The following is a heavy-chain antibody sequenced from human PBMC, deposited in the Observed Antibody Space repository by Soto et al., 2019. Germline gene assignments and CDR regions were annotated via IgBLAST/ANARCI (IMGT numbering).Heavy chain of an antibody. CDR3: ARIRQYYYGSGSYMTLDY. CDR1: GGSFSGYY. J-gene: IGHJ4*02. CDR2: INHSGST. V-gene: IGHV4-34*01. D-gene: IGHD3-10*01. Sequence: PSETLSLTCAVYGGSFSGYYWSWIRQPPGKGLEWIGEINHSGSTNYNPSLKSRVTISVDTSKNQFSLKLSSVTAADTAVYYCARIRQYYYGSGSYMTLDYWGQGTLVT.